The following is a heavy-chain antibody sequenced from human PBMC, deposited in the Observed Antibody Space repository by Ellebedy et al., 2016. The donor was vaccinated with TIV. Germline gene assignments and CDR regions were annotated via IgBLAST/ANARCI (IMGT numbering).Heavy chain of an antibody. J-gene: IGHJ4*02. CDR1: GFMFSSYW. D-gene: IGHD4-17*01. CDR3: ARVARTVGYYRIDH. Sequence: GESLKISCAASGFMFSSYWMTWVRQAPGKGLEWVANINQDGSEKYYVDSVKGRFTISRDNAKGALYLQMNSLRAEDTALFYCARVARTVGYYRIDHWGQGTLVTVSS. V-gene: IGHV3-7*01. CDR2: INQDGSEK.